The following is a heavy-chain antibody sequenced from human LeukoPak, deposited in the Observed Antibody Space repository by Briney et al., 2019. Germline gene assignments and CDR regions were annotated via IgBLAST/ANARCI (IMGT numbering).Heavy chain of an antibody. D-gene: IGHD3-16*01. CDR1: GYSFTGYF. CDR2: INPNSGDT. CDR3: ARRFYYAMDV. Sequence: EASVKVSCKASGYSFTGYFMQWVRQAPGRGLEWMGWINPNSGDTNYAQKFQGRVTMTRDTSISTAYMELSRLRSDDAAVYYCARRFYYAMDVWGQGTTVTVSS. J-gene: IGHJ6*02. V-gene: IGHV1-2*02.